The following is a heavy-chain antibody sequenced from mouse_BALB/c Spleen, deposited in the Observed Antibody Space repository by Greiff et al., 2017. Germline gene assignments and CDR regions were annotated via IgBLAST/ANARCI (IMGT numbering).Heavy chain of an antibody. CDR2: ISSGGSYT. CDR1: GFTFSSYT. CDR3: TAYYGSSSYWYFDV. D-gene: IGHD1-1*01. V-gene: IGHV5-6-4*01. Sequence: EVKLVESGGGLVKPGGSLKLSCAASGFTFSSYTMSWVRQTPEKRLEWVATISSGGSYTYYPDSVKGRFTISRDNAKNTLYLQMSSLKSEDTAMYYCTAYYGSSSYWYFDVWGAGTTVTVSS. J-gene: IGHJ1*01.